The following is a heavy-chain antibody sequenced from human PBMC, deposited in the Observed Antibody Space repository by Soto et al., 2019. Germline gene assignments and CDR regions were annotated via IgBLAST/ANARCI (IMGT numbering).Heavy chain of an antibody. D-gene: IGHD5-18*01. Sequence: QVQLVESGGGVVQPGRSLRLSCAASGFTFSSYAMHWVRQAPGKGLEWVAVISYDGSNKYYADSVKGRFTISRDNSKNTLYLQMNSLRAEDTAVYYCARGDSYGYYYYCRDVWGQGTTVTVSS. CDR3: ARGDSYGYYYYCRDV. V-gene: IGHV3-30-3*01. J-gene: IGHJ6*02. CDR2: ISYDGSNK. CDR1: GFTFSSYA.